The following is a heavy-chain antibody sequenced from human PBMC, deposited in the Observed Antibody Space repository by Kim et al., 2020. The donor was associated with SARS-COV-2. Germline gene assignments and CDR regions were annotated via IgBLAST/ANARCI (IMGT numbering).Heavy chain of an antibody. CDR1: GFTFSSYA. D-gene: IGHD1-1*01. V-gene: IGHV3-30*04. Sequence: GGSLRLSCAASGFTFSSYAMHWVRQAPGKGLEWVAVISYDGSNKYYADSVKGRFTNSRDNSKNTLYLQMNSLRAEDTAVYYCARDRRYNWNDVEYYYYGMDVWGQGTTVTVSS. CDR2: ISYDGSNK. J-gene: IGHJ6*02. CDR3: ARDRRYNWNDVEYYYYGMDV.